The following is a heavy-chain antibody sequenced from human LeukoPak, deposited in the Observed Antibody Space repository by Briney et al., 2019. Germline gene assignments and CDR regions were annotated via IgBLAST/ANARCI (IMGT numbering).Heavy chain of an antibody. V-gene: IGHV3-30*02. CDR3: AKNPVGWYYDYVWGSYRPSHFDY. D-gene: IGHD3-16*02. CDR1: GFTFSSYG. CDR2: IRYDGSNK. Sequence: GGSLRLSCAASGFTFSSYGMHWVRQAPGKGLEWVAFIRYDGSNKYYADSVKGRFTISRDNSKNTLYLQMNSLRAEDTAVYYCAKNPVGWYYDYVWGSYRPSHFDYWGQGTLVTVSS. J-gene: IGHJ4*02.